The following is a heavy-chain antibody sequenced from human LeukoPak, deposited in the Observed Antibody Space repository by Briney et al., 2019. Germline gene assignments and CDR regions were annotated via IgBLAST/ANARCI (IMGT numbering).Heavy chain of an antibody. Sequence: GGSLRLSCAASGFTFSIYAMSWVRQAPGKGLQWVSSITSRGESTWYVDSVKGRFTITRDNSENTLYLQMHSLRAEDTAVYYCAKGSSAALYYFDYWGQGTLVTVS. J-gene: IGHJ4*02. CDR1: GFTFSIYA. CDR3: AKGSSAALYYFDY. V-gene: IGHV3-23*01. CDR2: ITSRGEST. D-gene: IGHD2-2*01.